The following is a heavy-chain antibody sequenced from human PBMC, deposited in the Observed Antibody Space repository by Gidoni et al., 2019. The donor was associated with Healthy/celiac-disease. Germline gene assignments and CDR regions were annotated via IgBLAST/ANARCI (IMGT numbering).Heavy chain of an antibody. V-gene: IGHV1-69*01. CDR1: GGTFSSYA. D-gene: IGHD3-22*01. J-gene: IGHJ6*02. Sequence: QVQLVQSGAEVQKPGSSVKVSCKASGGTFSSYAISWVRQAPGQGLEWMGGIIPIFGTANYAQKFQGRVTITADESTSTAYMELSSLRSEDTAVYYCAREVGVITYPDYYYYGMDVWGQGTTVTVSS. CDR2: IIPIFGTA. CDR3: AREVGVITYPDYYYYGMDV.